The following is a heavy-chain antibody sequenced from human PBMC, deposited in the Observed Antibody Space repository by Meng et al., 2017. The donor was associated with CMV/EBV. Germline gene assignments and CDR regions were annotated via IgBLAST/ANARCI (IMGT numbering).Heavy chain of an antibody. D-gene: IGHD6-6*01. CDR2: INPNSGGT. Sequence: ASVKVSCKASGYTFTGYYMHWVRQAPVQGLEWMGWINPNSGGTNYAQKFQGRVTMTRDTSISTAYMELSRLRSDDTAVYYCARQVSIAARPNYYGMDVWGQGTTVTVSS. V-gene: IGHV1-2*02. J-gene: IGHJ6*02. CDR1: GYTFTGYY. CDR3: ARQVSIAARPNYYGMDV.